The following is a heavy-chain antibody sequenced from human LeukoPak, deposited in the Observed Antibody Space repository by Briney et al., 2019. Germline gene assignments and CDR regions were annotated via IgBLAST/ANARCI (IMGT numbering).Heavy chain of an antibody. V-gene: IGHV4-59*01. D-gene: IGHD2-2*01. J-gene: IGHJ6*02. CDR2: IYYSGST. CDR1: GGSISSYY. Sequence: PSETLSLTCTVSGGSISSYYWYWIRQPPGKGLECIGHIYYSGSTNYNPSLKSRVTISIDTSKKQFSLKLTSVTAADTAVYYCASPDLVVVPAAMGDYYYGMDVWGQGTTVTVSS. CDR3: ASPDLVVVPAAMGDYYYGMDV.